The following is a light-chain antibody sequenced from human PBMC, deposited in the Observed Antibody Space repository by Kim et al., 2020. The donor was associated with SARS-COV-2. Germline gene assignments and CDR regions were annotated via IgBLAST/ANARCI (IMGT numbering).Light chain of an antibody. V-gene: IGLV2-8*01. CDR3: SSYAGNDNLV. CDR1: SSDVGTYTF. Sequence: QSALTQPPSASGSPGQSVTISCSGTSSDVGTYTFVSWYQQHPGKAPKLMIYDVNKRPSGVPDRFSGSKSGNTASLTVSGLQAEDEADYYCSSYAGNDNLVFGGGTQLTVL. J-gene: IGLJ2*01. CDR2: DVN.